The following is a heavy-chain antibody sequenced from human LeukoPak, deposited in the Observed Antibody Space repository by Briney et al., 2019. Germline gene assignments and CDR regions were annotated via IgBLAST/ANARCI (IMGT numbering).Heavy chain of an antibody. Sequence: SVKVSCTASGGTFSIYAISWVRQAPGQGLEWMGGIIPIFGTANYAQKFQGRVTITADESTSTAYMELSSLRSEDTAVYYCTRDGTVVRGLPRRARTFYGMDVWGQGTTVTVSS. J-gene: IGHJ6*02. V-gene: IGHV1-69*13. CDR2: IIPIFGTA. CDR3: TRDGTVVRGLPRRARTFYGMDV. CDR1: GGTFSIYA. D-gene: IGHD3-10*01.